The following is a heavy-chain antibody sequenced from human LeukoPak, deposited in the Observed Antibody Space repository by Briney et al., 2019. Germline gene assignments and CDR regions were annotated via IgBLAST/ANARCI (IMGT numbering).Heavy chain of an antibody. Sequence: GGSLRLSCAASGFAFNNYAMSWVRQGPGKRLEWVSAMSGSGYHTYYADSDKTYYADSVKGRFTISRDNSKSTVYLHMNNLRLEDTAIYYCAKGAAIDHWGQGTLVTVSS. V-gene: IGHV3-23*01. CDR1: GFAFNNYA. CDR3: AKGAAIDH. CDR2: MSGSGYHTYYADSDKT. J-gene: IGHJ4*02.